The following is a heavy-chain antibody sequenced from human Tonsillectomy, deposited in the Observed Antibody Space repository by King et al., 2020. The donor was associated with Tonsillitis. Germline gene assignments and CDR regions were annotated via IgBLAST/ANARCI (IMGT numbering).Heavy chain of an antibody. V-gene: IGHV3-11*01. Sequence: VQLVESGGGLVKPGGSLRLSCAASGFMFSDYYMRWIRQAPGQGLGWVSYISSSGRTISYADYLKGRFTISRDNAKNPLYLQMNSLRAEDTAVYYCARGYYYGSGSYYDHWYFDLWGRGTLVTVSS. CDR3: ARGYYYGSGSYYDHWYFDL. CDR1: GFMFSDYY. J-gene: IGHJ2*01. D-gene: IGHD3-10*01. CDR2: ISSSGRTI.